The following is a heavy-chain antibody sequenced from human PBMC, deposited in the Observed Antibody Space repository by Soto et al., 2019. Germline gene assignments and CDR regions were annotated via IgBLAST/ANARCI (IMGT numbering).Heavy chain of an antibody. Sequence: EVQLLESGGGLVQPGGSLRLSCAASGFTFSSYAMSWVRQAPGKGLEWVSSVSGGSGSKSYADSVKGRVTISRDNSKSTVYLQMNSLRAEDTAVYFCTTDWCSGTTCYCLENWGQGTLVTVSS. D-gene: IGHD1-7*01. CDR1: GFTFSSYA. V-gene: IGHV3-23*01. CDR3: TTDWCSGTTCYCLEN. J-gene: IGHJ4*02. CDR2: VSGGSGSK.